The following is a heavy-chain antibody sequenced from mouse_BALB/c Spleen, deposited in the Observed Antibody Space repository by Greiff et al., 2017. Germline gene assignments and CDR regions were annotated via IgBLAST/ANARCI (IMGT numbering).Heavy chain of an antibody. D-gene: IGHD1-2*01. CDR3: ARGDGYWFAY. Sequence: EVQLVESGGGLVKPGGSLKLSCAASGFTFSSYAMSWVRQTPEKRLEWVASISSGGSTYYPDSVKGRFTISRDNARNILYLQMSSLRSEDTAMYYCARGDGYWFAYWGQGTLVTVSA. J-gene: IGHJ3*01. CDR1: GFTFSSYA. CDR2: ISSGGST. V-gene: IGHV5-6-5*01.